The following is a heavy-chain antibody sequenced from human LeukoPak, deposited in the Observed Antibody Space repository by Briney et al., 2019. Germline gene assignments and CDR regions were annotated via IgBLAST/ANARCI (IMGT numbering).Heavy chain of an antibody. J-gene: IGHJ4*02. CDR1: GYTFTNYA. CDR2: INTNTGNP. D-gene: IGHD6-13*01. Sequence: ASVKVSCKASGYTFTNYAMNWVRQAPGQGLEWMGWINTNTGNPTYAQGFTGRFVFSLDTSVSTTYLQISSLKAEDIAVYYCARDGEGGIGAAGNDYWGQGTLVTVSS. V-gene: IGHV7-4-1*02. CDR3: ARDGEGGIGAAGNDY.